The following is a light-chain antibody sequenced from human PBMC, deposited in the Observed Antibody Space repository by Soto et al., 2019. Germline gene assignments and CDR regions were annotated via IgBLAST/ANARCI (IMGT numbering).Light chain of an antibody. CDR1: QSLLHINAYNC. CDR2: WAS. CDR3: QQYYNTPLT. V-gene: IGKV2-28*01. Sequence: DIVMTQSPLSLPVTPGGAASISCRSSQSLLHINAYNCLNWYLQKPGQSPQLIIYWASTRESGVPDRFSGSGSGTDFTLTISGLQAEDVAVYYCQQYYNTPLTFGGGTKVDIK. J-gene: IGKJ4*01.